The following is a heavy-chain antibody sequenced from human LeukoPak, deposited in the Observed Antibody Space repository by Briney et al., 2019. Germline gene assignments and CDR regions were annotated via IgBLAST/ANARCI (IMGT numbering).Heavy chain of an antibody. CDR2: ISWNSGSI. CDR1: GFTFDDYA. Sequence: GGSLRLSCAASGFTFDDYAMHWVRQAPGKGLEWVSGISWNSGSIGYADSVKGRFTISRDNAKNSLYLQMNSLRAEDTALYYRAKRFGSGWHFDYWGQGTLVTVSS. CDR3: AKRFGSGWHFDY. V-gene: IGHV3-9*01. J-gene: IGHJ4*02. D-gene: IGHD6-19*01.